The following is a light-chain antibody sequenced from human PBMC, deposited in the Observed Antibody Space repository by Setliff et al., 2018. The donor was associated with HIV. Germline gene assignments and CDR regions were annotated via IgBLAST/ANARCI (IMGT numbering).Light chain of an antibody. Sequence: QSALTQPASVSGSPGQSITISCTGTSSDVGGYDYVSWYQQHPGKVPKLMLYEVGNRPSGVSNRFSGSKSGNTASLTISGLQAEDEADYYCCSYTSSTTLVFGTGTKVNVL. CDR1: SSDVGGYDY. J-gene: IGLJ1*01. CDR3: CSYTSSTTLV. V-gene: IGLV2-14*01. CDR2: EVG.